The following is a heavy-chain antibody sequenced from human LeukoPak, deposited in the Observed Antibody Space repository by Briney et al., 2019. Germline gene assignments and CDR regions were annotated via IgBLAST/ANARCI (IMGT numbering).Heavy chain of an antibody. J-gene: IGHJ4*02. CDR3: AKNRYTTVPDY. V-gene: IGHV3-53*05. D-gene: IGHD4-11*01. CDR2: IYSGGST. CDR1: GFTVSSNY. Sequence: GGSLRLSCAASGFTVSSNYMSWVRQAPGKGLEWVSVIYSGGSTYYADSVKGRFTISRDNSKNTLYLQMNSLRAEDTAVYYCAKNRYTTVPDYWGQGTLVTVSS.